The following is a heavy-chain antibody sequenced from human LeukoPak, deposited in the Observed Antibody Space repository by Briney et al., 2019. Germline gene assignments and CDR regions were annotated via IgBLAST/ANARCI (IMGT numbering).Heavy chain of an antibody. V-gene: IGHV3-53*01. CDR2: IYSGGST. CDR3: ARYLIGRYEYIWGSSRHDAFDI. D-gene: IGHD3-16*01. CDR1: GFTVSSNY. Sequence: GGSLRLSCAASGFTVSSNYMSWVRQAPGKGLEWVSVIYSGGSTYYADSVKGRFTISRDNSKNTLYLQMNSLRAEDTAVYYCARYLIGRYEYIWGSSRHDAFDIWGQGTMVTVSS. J-gene: IGHJ3*02.